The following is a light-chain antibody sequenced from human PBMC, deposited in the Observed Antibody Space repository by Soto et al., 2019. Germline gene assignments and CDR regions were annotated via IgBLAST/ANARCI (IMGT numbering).Light chain of an antibody. Sequence: EILLTQSPVTLSLSPGGSATVSWRASQNVRGYLTWDQPKPGHAPRLLISDASNSATGIPARFSGSGSGTDFSLTISSLEPEDSGVYYCQQNLGVHTVGQGTKVDSK. CDR3: QQNLGVHT. J-gene: IGKJ1*01. CDR1: QNVRGY. CDR2: DAS. V-gene: IGKV3-11*01.